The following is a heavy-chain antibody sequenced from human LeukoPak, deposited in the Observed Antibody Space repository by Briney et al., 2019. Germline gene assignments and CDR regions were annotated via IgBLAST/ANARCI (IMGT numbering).Heavy chain of an antibody. D-gene: IGHD1-1*01. V-gene: IGHV3-49*04. J-gene: IGHJ4*02. Sequence: PGRSLRLSCTASGFTFGDYAMSWVRQAPGKGLEWVGFIRSKAYGGTTEYAASVKGRFTISRDDSKSIAYLQMNSLKTEDTAVYYCARGGLEPVDNWGQGTLVTVSS. CDR3: ARGGLEPVDN. CDR1: GFTFGDYA. CDR2: IRSKAYGGTT.